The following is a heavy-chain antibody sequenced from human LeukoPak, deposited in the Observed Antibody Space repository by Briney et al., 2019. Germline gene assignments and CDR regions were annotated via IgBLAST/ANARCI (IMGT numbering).Heavy chain of an antibody. CDR2: INPNSGGT. CDR3: ARADTIFGTTPFDF. Sequence: ASVKVSCKTSGYTFTDYYMHWVRQAPGQGLEWMGWINPNSGGTKYAQKFHGRVTMTRDTSTSTVYMELSRLRSDDTALYYCARADTIFGTTPFDFWGQGTLVTVSS. J-gene: IGHJ4*02. V-gene: IGHV1-2*02. D-gene: IGHD3-3*01. CDR1: GYTFTDYY.